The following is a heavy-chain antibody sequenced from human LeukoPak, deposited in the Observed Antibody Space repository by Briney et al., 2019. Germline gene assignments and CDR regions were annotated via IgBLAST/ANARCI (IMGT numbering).Heavy chain of an antibody. D-gene: IGHD3-10*01. CDR3: ARPGGSKKAFDI. CDR2: INPNSGGT. Sequence: ASVKVSCKASGGTFSSYAISWVRQAPGQGLEWMGGINPNSGGTNYAQKFQGRVTMTRDTSISTAYMELSRLRSDDTAVYYCARPGGSKKAFDIWGQGTMVTVSS. V-gene: IGHV1-2*02. J-gene: IGHJ3*02. CDR1: GGTFSSYA.